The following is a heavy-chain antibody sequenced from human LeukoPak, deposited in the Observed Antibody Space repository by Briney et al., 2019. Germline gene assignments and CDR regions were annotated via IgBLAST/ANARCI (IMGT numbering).Heavy chain of an antibody. Sequence: PGRSLRLSCAASGFTFSSYAMHWVRQAPGKGLEWVAIISYDGSNKYYADSVKGRFTFSRDNSKNTLYLQMNSLRAEDTAVYYCARDVNRYCSSTSCFDAFDIWGQGTMVTVS. CDR1: GFTFSSYA. J-gene: IGHJ3*02. CDR2: ISYDGSNK. V-gene: IGHV3-30-3*01. CDR3: ARDVNRYCSSTSCFDAFDI. D-gene: IGHD2-2*01.